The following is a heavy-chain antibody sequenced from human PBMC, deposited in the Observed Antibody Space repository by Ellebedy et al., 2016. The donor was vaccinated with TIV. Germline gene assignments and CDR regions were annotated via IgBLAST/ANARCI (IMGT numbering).Heavy chain of an antibody. CDR2: IYPAGSDT. Sequence: GESLKISCDSSGYSFTTYWIGWVRQMPGKGLEWMGIIYPAGSDTRYSPSFQGQVIISADKSISAAYLQWRSLKASDTAVYYCAAVSTTSWGYFDYWGQGTLVTVSS. D-gene: IGHD2-2*01. J-gene: IGHJ4*02. CDR1: GYSFTTYW. CDR3: AAVSTTSWGYFDY. V-gene: IGHV5-51*01.